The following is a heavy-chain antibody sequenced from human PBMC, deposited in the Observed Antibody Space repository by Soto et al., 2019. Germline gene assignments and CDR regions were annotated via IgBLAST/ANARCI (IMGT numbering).Heavy chain of an antibody. CDR3: ARVISRYGGYRDYYYGMDV. CDR1: GFTFSSYS. V-gene: IGHV3-21*01. D-gene: IGHD5-12*01. J-gene: IGHJ6*02. CDR2: ISSSSSYI. Sequence: GGSLRLSCAASGFTFSSYSMNWVRQAPGKGLEWVSSISSSSSYIYYADSVKGRFTISRDNAKNSLYLQMNSLRAEDTAVYYCARVISRYGGYRDYYYGMDVWGQGTTVTVSS.